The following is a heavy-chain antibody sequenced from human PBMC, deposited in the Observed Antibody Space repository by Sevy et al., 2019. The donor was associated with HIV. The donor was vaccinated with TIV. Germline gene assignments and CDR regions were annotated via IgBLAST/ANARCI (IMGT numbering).Heavy chain of an antibody. CDR2: ISTSSSYI. Sequence: GGSLRLSCAASGLRFSNYNMNWVRQAPGQGLEWVACISTSSSYISYVDSVKGRFTISRDNAKNSLYLHLNSLRAEETAVYYCASEKEQLVLWPYYGVDVWGQGTTVTVSS. D-gene: IGHD6-13*01. V-gene: IGHV3-21*01. CDR1: GLRFSNYN. CDR3: ASEKEQLVLWPYYGVDV. J-gene: IGHJ6*02.